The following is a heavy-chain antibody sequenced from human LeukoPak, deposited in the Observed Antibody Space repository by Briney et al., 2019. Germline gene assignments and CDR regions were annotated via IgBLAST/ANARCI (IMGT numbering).Heavy chain of an antibody. V-gene: IGHV3-7*01. CDR2: IKQDGSEK. D-gene: IGHD3-9*01. CDR1: GFTFSSYW. Sequence: GGSLRLSCAASGFTFSSYWMSWVRQAPGKGLEWVANIKQDGSEKYYVDSVKGRFTISGDNAKNSLYLQMNSLRAEDTAVYYCARVGLYYDILTGKELDYWGQGTLVTVSS. J-gene: IGHJ4*02. CDR3: ARVGLYYDILTGKELDY.